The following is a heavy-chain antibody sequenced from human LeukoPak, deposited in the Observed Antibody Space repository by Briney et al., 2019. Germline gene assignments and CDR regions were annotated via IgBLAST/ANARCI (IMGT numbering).Heavy chain of an antibody. CDR1: GFTFSSYG. J-gene: IGHJ1*01. Sequence: GRSLRLSCAASGFTFSSYGMHGVRQAPGKELEGVAVIWYDGSNKYYADSVKGRFTISRDNSKNTLYLQMNSLRAEDTAVYYCARGPRYLDWLSKSEHFQHWGQGTLVTVSS. D-gene: IGHD3-9*01. CDR3: ARGPRYLDWLSKSEHFQH. V-gene: IGHV3-33*01. CDR2: IWYDGSNK.